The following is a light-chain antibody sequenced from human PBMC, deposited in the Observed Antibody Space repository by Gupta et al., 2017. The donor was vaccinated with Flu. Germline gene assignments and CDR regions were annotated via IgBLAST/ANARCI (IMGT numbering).Light chain of an antibody. J-gene: IGLJ1*01. CDR1: NSDVGTYHL. V-gene: IGLV2-23*03. CDR3: CSFAGSSTFERV. CDR2: EGS. Sequence: QSALTQPASVSGSPGQSITIPCTGTNSDVGTYHLVSWYQQHPGKAPKLIIYEGSKRPSGVSNRFSGSTSGNTASLTISGLQPEDEADYYCCSFAGSSTFERVFATGTKVTVL.